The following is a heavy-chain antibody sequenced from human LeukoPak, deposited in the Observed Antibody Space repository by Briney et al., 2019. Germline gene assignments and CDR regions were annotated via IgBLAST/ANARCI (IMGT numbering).Heavy chain of an antibody. V-gene: IGHV4-34*01. CDR3: ASRYCRGGDCYSWFDP. J-gene: IGHJ5*02. CDR2: INHSGST. D-gene: IGHD2-15*01. Sequence: SETLSLTCAVYGGFLSGDKCSWIRQPPWKGLEWIGEINHSGSTNYNPSLKSRVIISVDTSKNQFSLKLNSVTAADTAVYYCASRYCRGGDCYSWFDPWGQGILVTVSS. CDR1: GGFLSGDK.